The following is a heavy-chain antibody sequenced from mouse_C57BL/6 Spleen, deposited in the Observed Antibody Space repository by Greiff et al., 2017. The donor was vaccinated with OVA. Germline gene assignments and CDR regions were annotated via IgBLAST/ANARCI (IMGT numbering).Heavy chain of an antibody. CDR3: ARSDYYSNRGAY. CDR1: GYAFSSYW. CDR2: IYPGDGDT. V-gene: IGHV1-80*01. J-gene: IGHJ3*01. Sequence: VQGVESGAELVKPGASVKISCKASGYAFSSYWMNWVKQRPGKGLEWIGQIYPGDGDTNYNGKFKGKATLTADKSSSTAYMQLSSLTSEDSAVYFCARSDYYSNRGAYWGQGTLVTVSA. D-gene: IGHD2-5*01.